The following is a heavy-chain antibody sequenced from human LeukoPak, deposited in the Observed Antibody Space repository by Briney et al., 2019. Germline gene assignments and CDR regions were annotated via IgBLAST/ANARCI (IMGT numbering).Heavy chain of an antibody. CDR2: IYHSGVT. D-gene: IGHD3-10*01. CDR3: AREGFGVLNY. J-gene: IGHJ4*02. V-gene: IGHV4-39*02. Sequence: SETLSLTCTVSGGSISSSSYYWGWIRQPPGKGLEWIGSIYHSGVTSYNPSLKSRVTMSVDTSKNQFSLELRSVTAADTAVYYCAREGFGVLNYWGQGTLVAVSS. CDR1: GGSISSSSYY.